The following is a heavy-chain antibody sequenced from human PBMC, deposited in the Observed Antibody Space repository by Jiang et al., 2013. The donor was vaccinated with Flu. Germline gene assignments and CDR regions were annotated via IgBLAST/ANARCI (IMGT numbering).Heavy chain of an antibody. CDR2: TYYRSKWYN. D-gene: IGHD6-6*01. Sequence: QTLSLTCAISGDSVSSNSAAWNWIRQSPSRGLEWLGRTYYRSKWYNDYAESVKSRITINADTSKNQFSLQLNSVTPEDTAVYYCGARDPQLVYFYYGMDVWGQGTTVTVSS. CDR3: GARDPQLVYFYYGMDV. CDR1: GDSVSSNSAA. V-gene: IGHV6-1*01. J-gene: IGHJ6*02.